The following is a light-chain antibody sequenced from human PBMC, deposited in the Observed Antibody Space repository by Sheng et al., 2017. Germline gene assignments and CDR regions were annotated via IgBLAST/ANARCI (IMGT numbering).Light chain of an antibody. CDR2: GDT. V-gene: IGLV1-40*01. J-gene: IGLJ1*01. CDR1: SSNIGANYA. Sequence: QSVLTQPPSVSGAPGQTVTISCTGSSSNIGANYAVHWYKQIPGTAPKILIYGDTIRRSDVSDRISASKSDASASLTISRLQPDDEADYYCQSSENALALGPHVFGSGTRVTVL. CDR3: QSSENALALGPHV.